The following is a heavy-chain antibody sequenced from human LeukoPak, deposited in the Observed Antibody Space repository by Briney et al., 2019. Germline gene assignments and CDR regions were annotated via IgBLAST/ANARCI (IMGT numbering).Heavy chain of an antibody. CDR2: IWYDGRNK. CDR1: GLTLSHHG. Sequence: PGGSLRLSCTTSGLTLSHHGMHWVRQAPGRGLEWVAFIWYDGRNKNYADYVKGRFTLSRDNSKNMVYLQMNSLRAEDTAVYYCAKDDLYYWGQGTLVTVSS. CDR3: AKDDLYY. D-gene: IGHD2-8*01. V-gene: IGHV3-30*02. J-gene: IGHJ4*02.